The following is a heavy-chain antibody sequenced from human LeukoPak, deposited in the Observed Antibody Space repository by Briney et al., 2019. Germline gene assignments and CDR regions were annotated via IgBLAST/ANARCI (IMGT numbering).Heavy chain of an antibody. J-gene: IGHJ6*03. CDR1: GFTFDDYA. Sequence: PGGSLRLSCAASGFTFDDYAMHWVRQAPGKGLEWVSLISWDGGSTYYADSVKGRFTISRDNSRNSLYLQMNSLRAEDTALYYCAKDVEVRGVSADYMDVWGKGTTVTVSS. CDR2: ISWDGGST. CDR3: AKDVEVRGVSADYMDV. D-gene: IGHD3-10*01. V-gene: IGHV3-43D*03.